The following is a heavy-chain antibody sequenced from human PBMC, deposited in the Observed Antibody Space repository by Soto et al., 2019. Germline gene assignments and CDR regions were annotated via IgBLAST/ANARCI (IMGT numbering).Heavy chain of an antibody. CDR3: ARDWGAPGRGAALGYYYHFGMDV. D-gene: IGHD6-6*01. J-gene: IGHJ6*02. V-gene: IGHV3-7*05. CDR1: GFTFSTYW. Sequence: EVQLVESGGGVVQPGGSLRLSCAASGFTFSTYWMNWVRQAPGKGLEWVANIKEDGSEEFYVDSVKGRFTISRDNAKNSLYVDMNSLRGEDTAVYYCARDWGAPGRGAALGYYYHFGMDVWGQWTTVTVPS. CDR2: IKEDGSEE.